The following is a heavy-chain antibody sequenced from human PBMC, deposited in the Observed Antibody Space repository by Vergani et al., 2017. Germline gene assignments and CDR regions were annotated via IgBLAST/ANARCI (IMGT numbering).Heavy chain of an antibody. CDR1: GGSFSGYY. Sequence: QVQLQQWGAGLLKPSETLSLTCAVYGGSFSGYYWSWIRQPPGKGLEWIGEINHSGSTNYNPSLKSRVTISVDTSKNQFSLKLSSVTAADTAVYYCASMYYDSSGFDYWGQGTLVTVSS. CDR3: ASMYYDSSGFDY. V-gene: IGHV4-34*01. J-gene: IGHJ4*02. D-gene: IGHD3-22*01. CDR2: INHSGST.